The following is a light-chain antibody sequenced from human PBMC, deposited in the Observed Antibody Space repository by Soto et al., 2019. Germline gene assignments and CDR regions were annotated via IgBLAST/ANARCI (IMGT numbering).Light chain of an antibody. CDR3: HQDAASPLT. J-gene: IGKJ4*01. Sequence: EIVLTQSPGTLSLSPGESTTLSCRASQSVGRNFLAWYQQKPGRAPRLLIHGASYRATGVPDRFSGSGSETDFTLTISRLEPEDFAVYFCHQDAASPLTFGGGTKVEIQ. CDR2: GAS. V-gene: IGKV3-20*01. CDR1: QSVGRNF.